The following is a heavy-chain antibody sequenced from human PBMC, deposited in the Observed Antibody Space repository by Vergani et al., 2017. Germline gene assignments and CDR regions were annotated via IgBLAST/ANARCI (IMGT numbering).Heavy chain of an antibody. CDR2: ISSSSSYI. Sequence: VQLAESGGGRVQPGRSLRLSCAASGFSFSSHAIHWVRQAPGKGLEWVSSISSSSSYIYYADSVKGRFTISRDNAKNSLYLQMNSLRAEDTAVYYCAREVIAAAGIDYWGQGTLVTVSS. J-gene: IGHJ4*02. CDR1: GFSFSSHA. D-gene: IGHD6-13*01. CDR3: AREVIAAAGIDY. V-gene: IGHV3-21*01.